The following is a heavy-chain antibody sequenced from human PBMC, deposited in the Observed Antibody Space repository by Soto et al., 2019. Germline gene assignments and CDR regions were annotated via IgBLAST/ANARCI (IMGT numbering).Heavy chain of an antibody. V-gene: IGHV4-61*05. CDR3: ASISVGPYYYYMDV. J-gene: IGHJ6*03. CDR2: IYYSGST. Sequence: SETLSLTCTVSGGSISSSSYYWGWIRRPPGKGLEWIGYIYYSGSTNYNPSLKSRVTISVDTSKNQFSLKLSSVTAADTAVYYCASISVGPYYYYMDVWGKGTTVTVS. CDR1: GGSISSSSYY. D-gene: IGHD2-15*01.